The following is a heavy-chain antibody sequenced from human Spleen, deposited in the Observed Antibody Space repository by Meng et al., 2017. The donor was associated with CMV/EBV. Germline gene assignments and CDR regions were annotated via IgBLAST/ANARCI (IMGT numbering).Heavy chain of an antibody. J-gene: IGHJ4*02. CDR1: GYTFTDYY. CDR2: IDPNSGTT. V-gene: IGHV1-2*02. CDR3: ARGARFDY. Sequence: ASVKVSCKASGYTFTDYYIHWVRQAPGHGLEWMGWIDPNSGTTNYAQNFQGRVSMTRDTSITTAYMDLSGLRSDDTAVYYCARGARFDYWGQGTLVTVSS.